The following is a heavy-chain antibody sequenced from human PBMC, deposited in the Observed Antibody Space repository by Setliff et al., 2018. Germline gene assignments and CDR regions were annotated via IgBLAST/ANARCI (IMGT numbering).Heavy chain of an antibody. J-gene: IGHJ6*03. D-gene: IGHD7-27*01. V-gene: IGHV3-74*01. Sequence: HPGGSLRLSCAVSGFTFSSHGMNWVRQAPGKGLEWVSRINGDATIAHYADSVKGRFTISRDNARNALYLQMVSLRGEDTGVYFCAALDWGENFYNVDVWGKGTTVTVSS. CDR3: AALDWGENFYNVDV. CDR2: INGDATIA. CDR1: GFTFSSHG.